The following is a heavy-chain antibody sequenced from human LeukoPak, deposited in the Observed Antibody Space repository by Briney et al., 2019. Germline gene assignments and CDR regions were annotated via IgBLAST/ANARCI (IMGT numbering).Heavy chain of an antibody. V-gene: IGHV3-48*03. Sequence: GGSLRLSCAASGFTFSSYEMNWVRQAPGKGLEWVSYISSSGSTIYYADSVKGRFTISRDNAKNSLYLHMNSLRAEDTAVYYCARDRVAARPHYYYYYGMDVWGQGTTATVSS. CDR2: ISSSGSTI. CDR1: GFTFSSYE. CDR3: ARDRVAARPHYYYYYGMDV. J-gene: IGHJ6*02. D-gene: IGHD6-6*01.